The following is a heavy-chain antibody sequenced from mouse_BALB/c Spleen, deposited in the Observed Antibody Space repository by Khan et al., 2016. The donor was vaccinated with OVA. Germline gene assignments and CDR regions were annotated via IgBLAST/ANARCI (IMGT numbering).Heavy chain of an antibody. CDR3: VRGGSY. V-gene: IGHV3-2*02. CDR1: GYSITSDYA. J-gene: IGHJ3*01. Sequence: EVQLQESGPGLVKPSQSLSLTCTVTGYSITSDYAWNWIRQFPGNRLEWMGYINYSGSTSKKPSLKSRMSISRDTSKNQIFLQLNSVTTEDTATYYCVRGGSYWGQGTLVTVS. CDR2: INYSGST.